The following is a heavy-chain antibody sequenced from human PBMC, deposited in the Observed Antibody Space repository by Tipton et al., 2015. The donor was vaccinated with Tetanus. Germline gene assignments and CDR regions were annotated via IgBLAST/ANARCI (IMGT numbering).Heavy chain of an antibody. J-gene: IGHJ1*01. Sequence: TLSLTCTVSGVSITSTDYWWGWIRQPPGKGLEWIGSIYTDGTTSYNSSLKSRVTISVDTSKNQFSLKLSSVTAADTAVYYCARPHYYDSSGYYYDQFFQHWGQGTLVAVSS. CDR3: ARPHYYDSSGYYYDQFFQH. D-gene: IGHD3-22*01. CDR1: GVSITSTDYW. CDR2: IYTDGTT. V-gene: IGHV4-39*01.